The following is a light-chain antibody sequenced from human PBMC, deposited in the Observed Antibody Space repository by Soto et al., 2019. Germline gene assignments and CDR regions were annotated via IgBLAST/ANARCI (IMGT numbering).Light chain of an antibody. V-gene: IGKV3-15*01. Sequence: EIVMTQSPGTLSVSPGEGVTLSCRASQSISSSLAWYQQKSGQSPRLLIYAASTRAPGFTAKFSGSGSGTEFTLTISSLQYEDFAVYYSQQYSNWPPTFGQGNKLELQ. CDR1: QSISSS. CDR2: AAS. CDR3: QQYSNWPPT. J-gene: IGKJ1*01.